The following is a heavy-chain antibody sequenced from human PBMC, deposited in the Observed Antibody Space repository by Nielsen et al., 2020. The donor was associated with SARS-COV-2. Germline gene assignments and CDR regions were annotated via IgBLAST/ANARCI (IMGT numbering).Heavy chain of an antibody. D-gene: IGHD3-10*01. CDR1: GFTFSSYG. CDR2: ISYDGSNK. Sequence: GESLKISCAASGFTFSSYGMHWVRQAPGKGLEWVAVISYDGSNKYYAGSVKGRFTISRDNSKNTLYLQMNSLRAEDTAVYYCAKDRGPGSGSYSYGMDVWGQGTTVTVSS. V-gene: IGHV3-30*18. J-gene: IGHJ6*02. CDR3: AKDRGPGSGSYSYGMDV.